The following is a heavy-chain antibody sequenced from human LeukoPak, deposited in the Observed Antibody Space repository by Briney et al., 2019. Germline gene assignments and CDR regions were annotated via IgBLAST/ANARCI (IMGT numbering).Heavy chain of an antibody. D-gene: IGHD4-17*01. CDR2: IYSDNT. CDR3: AKDTTVTTSPNDAFDI. CDR1: GFTVSSNS. J-gene: IGHJ3*02. Sequence: GGSLRLSCTVSGFTVSSNSMSWVRQAPGRGLEWVSFIYSDNTHYSDSVKGRFTISRDNSKNTLYLQMNSLRAEDTAVYYCAKDTTVTTSPNDAFDIWGQGTMVTVSS. V-gene: IGHV3-53*01.